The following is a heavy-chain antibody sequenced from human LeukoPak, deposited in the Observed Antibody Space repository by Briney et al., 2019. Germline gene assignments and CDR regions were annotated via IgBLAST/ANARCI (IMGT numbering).Heavy chain of an antibody. Sequence: PSETLSLTCTVSGGSISSSSYYWGWIRQPPGKGLEWIGSIYYSGSTYYNPSLKSRVTISVDTSKNQFSLKLSSVTAADTAVYHCARGGTGYCSSTSCFDMDVWGKGTTVTISS. V-gene: IGHV4-39*01. CDR1: GGSISSSSYY. D-gene: IGHD2-2*01. CDR2: IYYSGST. J-gene: IGHJ6*03. CDR3: ARGGTGYCSSTSCFDMDV.